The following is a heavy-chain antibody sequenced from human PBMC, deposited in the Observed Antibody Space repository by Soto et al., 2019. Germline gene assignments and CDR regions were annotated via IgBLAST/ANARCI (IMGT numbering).Heavy chain of an antibody. CDR3: VRDFNS. V-gene: IGHV3-53*01. Sequence: GSLRLSCTASGXVVTKNYMSWVRQAPGKGPEWVSIIHAGGNSYFADSVKGRFTISIDNSKNTLNLHINNLRVEDTAVYYCVRDFNSWGQGTLGPVS. CDR1: GXVVTKNY. CDR2: IHAGGNS. J-gene: IGHJ4*02.